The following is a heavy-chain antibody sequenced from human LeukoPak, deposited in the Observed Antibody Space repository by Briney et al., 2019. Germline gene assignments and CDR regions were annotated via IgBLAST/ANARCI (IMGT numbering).Heavy chain of an antibody. D-gene: IGHD6-13*01. CDR3: ARVSKQLAFDY. Sequence: GGSLRLSCAASGFTFSSYSMNSVRQAPGKGLEWVSSISSSSSYIYYADSVKGRFTISRDNAKNSLYLQMNSLRAEDTAVYYCARVSKQLAFDYWGQGTLVTVSS. CDR1: GFTFSSYS. CDR2: ISSSSSYI. V-gene: IGHV3-21*01. J-gene: IGHJ4*02.